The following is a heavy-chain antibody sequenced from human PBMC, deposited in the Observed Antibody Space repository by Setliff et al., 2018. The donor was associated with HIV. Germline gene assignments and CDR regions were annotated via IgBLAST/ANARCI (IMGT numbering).Heavy chain of an antibody. J-gene: IGHJ5*02. Sequence: SETLSLTCTVSGDSISSDDHYWSWIRQTPGKGLEWIGYIFNTGSTYYNPSLKSRVTISVDTSKNQFSLKLTSVTAADTAVYYCARGGRYYLPGIAVAGIQRNWFDPWGQGALVTVSS. CDR1: GDSISSDDHY. V-gene: IGHV4-30-4*08. D-gene: IGHD6-19*01. CDR2: IFNTGST. CDR3: ARGGRYYLPGIAVAGIQRNWFDP.